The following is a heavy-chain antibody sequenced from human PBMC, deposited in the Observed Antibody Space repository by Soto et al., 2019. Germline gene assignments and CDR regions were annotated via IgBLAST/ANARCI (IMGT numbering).Heavy chain of an antibody. V-gene: IGHV3-23*01. J-gene: IGHJ4*02. D-gene: IGHD3-3*01. CDR3: ADGGEWSFNFEY. Sequence: GSLRLSCAASGFTFSSYPISWVRQAPGKGLEWVSAISGSGDNTYYADSMKGRFTITRDNSKNTLYLQMNNLRAEDTAVYYCADGGEWSFNFEYWGQGTLVNVSS. CDR2: ISGSGDNT. CDR1: GFTFSSYP.